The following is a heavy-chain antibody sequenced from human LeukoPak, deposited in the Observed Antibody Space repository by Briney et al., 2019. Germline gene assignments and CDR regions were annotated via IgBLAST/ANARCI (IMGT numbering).Heavy chain of an antibody. Sequence: ASVKVSCKVSGYTLTELSMHWVRQAPGKGLEWMGGFDPEDGETIYAQKFQGRVTITRNTSISTAYMELSSLRSEDTAVYYCARGSYDFWSGSGVWFDPWGQGTLVTVSS. CDR2: FDPEDGET. V-gene: IGHV1-24*01. D-gene: IGHD3-3*01. CDR1: GYTLTELS. J-gene: IGHJ5*02. CDR3: ARGSYDFWSGSGVWFDP.